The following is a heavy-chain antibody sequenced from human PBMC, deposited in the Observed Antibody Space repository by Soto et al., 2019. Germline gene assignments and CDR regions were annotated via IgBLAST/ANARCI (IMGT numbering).Heavy chain of an antibody. CDR1: GFNVSSNY. V-gene: IGHV3-66*01. CDR2: FYSGVST. D-gene: IGHD3-16*01. Sequence: GGSLRLSCAASGFNVSSNYMSWVRQAPGKGLEWVSAFYSGVSTYYADSVKGRFTISRDNSKNTLYLQMNSLRAEDTAVYYCARLLTFGDHNTGWFDPWGQGTLVTVSS. CDR3: ARLLTFGDHNTGWFDP. J-gene: IGHJ5*02.